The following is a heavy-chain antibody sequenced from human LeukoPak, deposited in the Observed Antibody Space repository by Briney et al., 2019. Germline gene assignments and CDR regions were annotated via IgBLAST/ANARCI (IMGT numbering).Heavy chain of an antibody. CDR3: ARLQLLWFGELTPTFDY. J-gene: IGHJ4*02. CDR1: GGSISSGGYY. D-gene: IGHD3-10*01. CDR2: IYHSGST. Sequence: SETLSLTCTVSGGSISSGGYYWSWIRQPPGKGLEWIGYIYHSGSTYYNPSLKSRVTISVDRSKNQFSLKLSSVTAADTAVYYCARLQLLWFGELTPTFDYWGQGTLVTVSS. V-gene: IGHV4-30-2*01.